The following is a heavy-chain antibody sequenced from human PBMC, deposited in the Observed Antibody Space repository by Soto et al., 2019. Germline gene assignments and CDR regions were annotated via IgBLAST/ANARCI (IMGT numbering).Heavy chain of an antibody. J-gene: IGHJ4*02. CDR1: GFTFSGST. CDR2: IPSKTNTYAT. CDR3: TRQHLDVPVASAIDY. Sequence: EVQLVESGGGLVQPGGSLKLSCAASGFTFSGSTIHWVRQTSGKGLEWVGRIPSKTNTYATAYAASVKGRFTISSDDSKNTAYPQMDSMKTEDTAVYYCTRQHLDVPVASAIDYWGQGTLVTVSS. V-gene: IGHV3-73*02. D-gene: IGHD6-19*01.